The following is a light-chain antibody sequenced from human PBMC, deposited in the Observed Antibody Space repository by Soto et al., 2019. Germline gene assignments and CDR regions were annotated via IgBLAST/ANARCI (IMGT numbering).Light chain of an antibody. J-gene: IGKJ1*01. Sequence: VTINGLVSQDISTWLGWYQQKPGKAPKLLIYDASSLESGVPSRFSGIRAETDFRLSFTILQFQLFRSSYCQDSTINRWAFGQGTKVDI. CDR2: DAS. V-gene: IGKV1-12*01. CDR3: QDSTINRWA. CDR1: QDISTW.